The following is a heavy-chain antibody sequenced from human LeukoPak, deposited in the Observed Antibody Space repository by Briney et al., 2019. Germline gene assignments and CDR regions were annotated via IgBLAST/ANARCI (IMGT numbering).Heavy chain of an antibody. CDR3: ARGDRSGSYPY. J-gene: IGHJ4*02. CDR1: GGSINSNSYY. Sequence: SQTLSLTCTVSGGSINSNSYYWSWIRQPAGKGLEWIGRIYISGSTNYNPSLKSRVTISVDTSQNQFSLKLSSVTAADTAVYYCARGDRSGSYPYWGQGTLVTVSS. D-gene: IGHD1-26*01. CDR2: IYISGST. V-gene: IGHV4-61*02.